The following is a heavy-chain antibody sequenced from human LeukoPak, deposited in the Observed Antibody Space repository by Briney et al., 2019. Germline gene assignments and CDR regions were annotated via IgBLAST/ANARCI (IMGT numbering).Heavy chain of an antibody. J-gene: IGHJ4*02. Sequence: GGSLRLSCAASGFTFSSYGMHWVRQAPGKGLEWVAVIWYDGSNKYYADSVKGRFTISRDNSKNTLYLQMNSLRAEDTAVYYCARVIGYCSSTSCFGYFDYWGQGTLVTVSS. D-gene: IGHD2-2*01. CDR3: ARVIGYCSSTSCFGYFDY. V-gene: IGHV3-33*01. CDR1: GFTFSSYG. CDR2: IWYDGSNK.